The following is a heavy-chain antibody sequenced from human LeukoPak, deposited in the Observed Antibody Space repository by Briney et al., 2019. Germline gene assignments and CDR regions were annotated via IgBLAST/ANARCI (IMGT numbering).Heavy chain of an antibody. CDR1: GLTFGDYA. D-gene: IGHD6-19*01. J-gene: IGHJ4*02. V-gene: IGHV3-49*04. Sequence: GGSLRLSCIASGLTFGDYAMSWVRQAPGKGLEWVGFIRSKAYGGATEYAASVKGRFTISRDDSKSIAYLQMNSLKTEDTAVYYCTRDPIAVAGTAIDYWGQGTLVTVSS. CDR3: TRDPIAVAGTAIDY. CDR2: IRSKAYGGAT.